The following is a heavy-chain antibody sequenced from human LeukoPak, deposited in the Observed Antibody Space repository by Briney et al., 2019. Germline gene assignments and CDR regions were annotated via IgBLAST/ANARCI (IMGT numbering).Heavy chain of an antibody. CDR3: AKDQFEWLVLDY. CDR1: GFTFSSYG. Sequence: GGSLRLSCATSGFTFSSYGMHWVRQAPGKGLEWVAVISYDGSNKYYADSVKGRFTISRDNSKNTLYLQMNSLRAEDTAVYYCAKDQFEWLVLDYWGQGTLVTVSS. J-gene: IGHJ4*02. D-gene: IGHD6-19*01. V-gene: IGHV3-30*18. CDR2: ISYDGSNK.